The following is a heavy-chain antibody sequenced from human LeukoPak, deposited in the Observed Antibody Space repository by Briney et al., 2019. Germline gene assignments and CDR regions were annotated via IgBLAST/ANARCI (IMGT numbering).Heavy chain of an antibody. D-gene: IGHD3-9*01. J-gene: IGHJ6*03. Sequence: SETKSLTCTVSGGSISSSSYYWSWIRQPPGKGLEWIGSMYYSGSTYYNPSLKSRVTISVDTSKDQFSLKLSSVTAADTAVYYCARALGFDWPVYYYYYMDVWGKGTTVTVSS. CDR3: ARALGFDWPVYYYYYMDV. V-gene: IGHV4-39*07. CDR2: MYYSGST. CDR1: GGSISSSSYY.